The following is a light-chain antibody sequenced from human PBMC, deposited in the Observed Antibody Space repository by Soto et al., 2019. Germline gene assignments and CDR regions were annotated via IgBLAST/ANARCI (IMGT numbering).Light chain of an antibody. V-gene: IGLV2-23*01. CDR2: EGS. CDR1: SSDVGSYNL. J-gene: IGLJ1*01. CDR3: CSYAGSSTYV. Sequence: QSALTQPASVSGSPGQSITISCTGTSSDVGSYNLVSWYQQHPGTDPKLMISEGSKRPSGVSNRFSGSKSGNTASLTISGLQAEDEADYYCCSYAGSSTYVFGTGTKVTVL.